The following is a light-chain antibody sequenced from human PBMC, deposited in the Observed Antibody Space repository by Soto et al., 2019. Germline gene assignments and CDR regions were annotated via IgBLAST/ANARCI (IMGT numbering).Light chain of an antibody. CDR3: QSYDNILSAVV. V-gene: IGLV2-14*01. CDR2: AVS. Sequence: QSALTQPASVSGSPGQSITISCTGTSSDVGAYNYVSWYQQHPGRAPKLVIYAVSSRPSGVSNRFSGSKSDNTASLTISGLQAEDEGDYYCQSYDNILSAVVFGGGTKLTVL. J-gene: IGLJ2*01. CDR1: SSDVGAYNY.